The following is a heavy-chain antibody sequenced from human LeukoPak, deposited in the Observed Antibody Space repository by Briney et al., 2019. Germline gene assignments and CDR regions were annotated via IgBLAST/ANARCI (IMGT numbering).Heavy chain of an antibody. CDR2: INPSGGST. CDR3: ARDPNGGLHDSYFDY. D-gene: IGHD4-23*01. CDR1: GYTFTSYY. J-gene: IGHJ4*02. V-gene: IGHV1-46*01. Sequence: GASVTVSCKASGYTFTSYYMHWVRQAPGQGLEWMGIINPSGGSTSYAQKFQGRVTMTRDTSTSTVYMELSSLRSEDTAVYYCARDPNGGLHDSYFDYWGQGTLVTVSS.